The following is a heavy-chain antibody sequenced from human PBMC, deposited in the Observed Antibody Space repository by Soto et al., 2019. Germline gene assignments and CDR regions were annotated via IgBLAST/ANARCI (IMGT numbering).Heavy chain of an antibody. CDR1: GFTFSSYG. CDR3: AKDVLRFLEWLAFYGMDV. J-gene: IGHJ6*02. CDR2: ISYDGSNK. Sequence: QVQLVESGGGVVQPGRSLRLSCAASGFTFSSYGMHWVRQAPGKGLEWVAVISYDGSNKYYADSVKGRFTISRDNSKNKLYLQMTSLSAEDTGVHYWAKDVLRFLEWLAFYGMDVWGQGTTVTVSS. V-gene: IGHV3-30*18. D-gene: IGHD3-3*01.